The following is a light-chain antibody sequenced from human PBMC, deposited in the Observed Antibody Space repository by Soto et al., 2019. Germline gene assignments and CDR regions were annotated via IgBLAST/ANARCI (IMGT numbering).Light chain of an antibody. J-gene: IGKJ4*01. CDR2: AAS. Sequence: DIQMTQSPSSLSASVGDRVTITCRASQGISNYLAWYQQKPGKVPKLLIYAASTLQSGVPSRFSGSGSGTDFTLTISSLQPEAVATYYCQKYNSAPMLTFGGGTKVEIK. CDR3: QKYNSAPMLT. V-gene: IGKV1-27*01. CDR1: QGISNY.